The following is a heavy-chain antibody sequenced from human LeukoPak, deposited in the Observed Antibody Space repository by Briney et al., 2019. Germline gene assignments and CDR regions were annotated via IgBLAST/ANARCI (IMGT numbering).Heavy chain of an antibody. Sequence: GGSLRLSCAASGFTFSSYEMHWVRQAPGKGLAWVSYISSSGSTMYYADSVKGRFTISRDSSKNTLYLQMNSLRAGDAAVYYCAKAPVTTCSGAYCYPFDYWSQGTLVTVSS. CDR3: AKAPVTTCSGAYCYPFDY. J-gene: IGHJ4*02. D-gene: IGHD2-15*01. CDR2: ISSSGSTM. CDR1: GFTFSSYE. V-gene: IGHV3-48*03.